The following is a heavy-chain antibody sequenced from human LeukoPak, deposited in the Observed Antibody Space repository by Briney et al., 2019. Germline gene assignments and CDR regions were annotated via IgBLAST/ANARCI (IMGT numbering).Heavy chain of an antibody. CDR2: IWYDGSNK. J-gene: IGHJ4*02. Sequence: GRSLRLSCAASGFTFSSYAMHWVRQAPGKGLEWVAVIWYDGSNKYYADSVKGRFTISRDNSKNTLYLQMNSLRAEDTAVYYCAKDPRGATDFDYWGQGTLVTVSS. CDR1: GFTFSSYA. CDR3: AKDPRGATDFDY. V-gene: IGHV3-33*06. D-gene: IGHD2-15*01.